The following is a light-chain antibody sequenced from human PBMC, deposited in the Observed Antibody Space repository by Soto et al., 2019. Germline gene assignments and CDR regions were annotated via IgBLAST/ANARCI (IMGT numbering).Light chain of an antibody. CDR2: DVS. J-gene: IGLJ2*01. Sequence: QSALTQPASVSGSPGQSITISCTGTSSDVGSYNLVSWYQQHPGKAPKLMIYDVSKRPSGVSNRFSGSKSGNTASLTISGLQDEDEDDYYCCSYAGTVVFGGGTKLTVL. CDR1: SSDVGSYNL. CDR3: CSYAGTVV. V-gene: IGLV2-23*02.